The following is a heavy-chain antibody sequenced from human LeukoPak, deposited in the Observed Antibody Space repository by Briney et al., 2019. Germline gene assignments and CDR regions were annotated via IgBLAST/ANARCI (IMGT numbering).Heavy chain of an antibody. D-gene: IGHD6-6*01. CDR2: IIPIFGTA. Sequence: GASVKVSCKASGGTFSSYAISWVRQAPGQGLEWMGGIIPIFGTANYAQKFQGRVTITADESTSTAYMELSSLRSEDTAVYYCARDGKQLVRGPSGNAFDIWGQGTMVTVSS. V-gene: IGHV1-69*13. CDR1: GGTFSSYA. CDR3: ARDGKQLVRGPSGNAFDI. J-gene: IGHJ3*02.